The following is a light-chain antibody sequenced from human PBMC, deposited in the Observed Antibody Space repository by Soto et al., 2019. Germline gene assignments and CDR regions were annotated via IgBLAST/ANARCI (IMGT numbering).Light chain of an antibody. V-gene: IGKV1-12*01. CDR1: QGLSDS. Sequence: DIQMTQSPSSVSASVGDRVTITCRGTQGLSDSLAWYQQKPGKDPKLLISVTSRLQSGVPSRFSGSASGTDFTLTIDRVQPEDLATYYCQQGHNLPLTCGRGTRLEIK. CDR2: VTS. CDR3: QQGHNLPLT. J-gene: IGKJ5*01.